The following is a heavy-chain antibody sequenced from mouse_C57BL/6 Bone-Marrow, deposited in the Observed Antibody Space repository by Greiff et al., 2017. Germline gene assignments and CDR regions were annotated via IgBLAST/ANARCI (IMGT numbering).Heavy chain of an antibody. CDR3: ARLPRWDYAMDY. V-gene: IGHV3-3*01. J-gene: IGHJ4*01. CDR1: GFSINSDCY. Sequence: EVQLQESGPSLVRPSQTLSLTCTVTGFSINSDCYWIWIRQFPGNKLEYIGYTFYSGIPYYNPSLESRTYITRDTSKNQFSLKLSSVTTEDTATYYCARLPRWDYAMDYWGQGTSVTVSS. D-gene: IGHD2-12*01. CDR2: TFYSGIP.